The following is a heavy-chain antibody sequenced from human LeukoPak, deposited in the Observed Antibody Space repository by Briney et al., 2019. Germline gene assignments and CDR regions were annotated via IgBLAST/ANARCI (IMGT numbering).Heavy chain of an antibody. V-gene: IGHV3-23*01. CDR1: GFIFNNYW. J-gene: IGHJ4*02. CDR3: AKDRAVTGFYDY. Sequence: GSLRLSCAGSGFIFNNYWMTWVRQAPGKGLEWVSVITGSGGSTFYADSVKGRFTISRDNSKNTLYLQMNSLSAEDTALYYCAKDRAVTGFYDYWGQGALVTVSS. D-gene: IGHD2-21*02. CDR2: ITGSGGST.